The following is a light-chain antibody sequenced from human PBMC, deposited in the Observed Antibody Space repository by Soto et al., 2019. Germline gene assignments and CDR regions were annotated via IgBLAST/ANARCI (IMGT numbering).Light chain of an antibody. CDR1: QSMSGW. CDR2: EVS. J-gene: IGKJ1*01. Sequence: DIQMTQYPSTLSASVGDRVTITCRASQSMSGWLAGYQQKPGKAPKVLIYEVSNLESGVPSRFSGIGFGTEFTLTISNLQPDAFATYYCQQYNSWWTFGQGTKVE. CDR3: QQYNSWWT. V-gene: IGKV1-5*01.